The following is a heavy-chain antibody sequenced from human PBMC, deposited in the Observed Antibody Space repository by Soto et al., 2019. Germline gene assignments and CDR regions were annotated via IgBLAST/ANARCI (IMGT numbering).Heavy chain of an antibody. J-gene: IGHJ6*02. CDR1: GGSISSYY. CDR2: IYYSGIT. D-gene: IGHD6-13*01. Sequence: SETLSLTCTVSGGSISSYYWSWIRQPPGKGLEWIGYIYYSGITNYNPSLKSRVTISVDTSKNQFSLKLSSVTAADTAVYYCRRSSRYSTDVWGQGTTVTVSS. CDR3: RRSSRYSTDV. V-gene: IGHV4-59*08.